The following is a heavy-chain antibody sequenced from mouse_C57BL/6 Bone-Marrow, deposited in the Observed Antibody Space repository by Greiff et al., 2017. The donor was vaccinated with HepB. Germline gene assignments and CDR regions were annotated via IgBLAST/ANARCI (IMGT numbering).Heavy chain of an antibody. J-gene: IGHJ4*01. CDR3: ARRNDYDAMDY. V-gene: IGHV1-82*01. CDR2: IYPGDGDT. CDR1: GYAFSSSW. Sequence: QVQLKESGPELVKPGASVKISCKASGYAFSSSWMNWVKQRPGKGLEWIGRIYPGDGDTNYNGKFKGKATLTADKSSSTAYMQLSSLTSEDSAVYCCARRNDYDAMDYWGQGTSVTVSS.